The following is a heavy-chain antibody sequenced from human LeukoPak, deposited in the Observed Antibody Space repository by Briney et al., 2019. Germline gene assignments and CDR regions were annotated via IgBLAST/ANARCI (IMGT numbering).Heavy chain of an antibody. J-gene: IGHJ4*02. Sequence: SETLSLTCSVSGGSISTYYWSWIRQTPGTGLERIGYVYYSGTTNCNPSLKGRVTISSDTSKNQFSLNLRSVNVADTAIYYCARHGGSLGYFDYWGQGTLVTVSS. CDR1: GGSISTYY. CDR3: ARHGGSLGYFDY. CDR2: VYYSGTT. V-gene: IGHV4-59*08. D-gene: IGHD1-26*01.